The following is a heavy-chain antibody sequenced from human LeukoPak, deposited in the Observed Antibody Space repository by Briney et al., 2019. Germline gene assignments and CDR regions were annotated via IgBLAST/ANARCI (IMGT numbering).Heavy chain of an antibody. CDR1: GGSFSSYY. CDR3: ARALSSELAWFDP. Sequence: PSETLSLTCTVSGGSFSSYYWSWIRQPPGKGLEWIGYIYYSGSTNYNPSLKSRVTISVDTSKNQFSLKLSSVTAADTAVYYCARALSSELAWFDPWGQGTLVTVSS. V-gene: IGHV4-59*01. D-gene: IGHD1-7*01. CDR2: IYYSGST. J-gene: IGHJ5*02.